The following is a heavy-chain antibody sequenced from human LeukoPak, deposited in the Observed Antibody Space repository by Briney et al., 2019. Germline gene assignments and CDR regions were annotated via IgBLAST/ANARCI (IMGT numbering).Heavy chain of an antibody. Sequence: GGTLRRSCAASGFTFSGYWMIWVRQAPGKGLEGVANIKQGGSEKYYVDSVRGRFTSYSAKAKNSLYLQMNSLRAEDTAVYYCERDQAPTYYYDIWSGYIDYWGQGTLVTVSS. CDR2: IKQGGSEK. J-gene: IGHJ4*02. CDR3: ERDQAPTYYYDIWSGYIDY. V-gene: IGHV3-7*01. CDR1: GFTFSGYW. D-gene: IGHD3-3*01.